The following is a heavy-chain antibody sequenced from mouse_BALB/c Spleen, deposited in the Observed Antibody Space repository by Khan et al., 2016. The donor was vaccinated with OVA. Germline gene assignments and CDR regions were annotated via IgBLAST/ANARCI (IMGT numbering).Heavy chain of an antibody. Sequence: EVQLQESGAELGRPGSSVKLSCKTSGSTFTSYGIKWVKQRPGQGLEWIGYIYPGNGYTEYNEKFQGKAILTSDTSSSTAYMQLRSLTSEDSAMYFCTTSYYRYYFDYCGQCTTLTVSS. V-gene: IGHV1S134*01. J-gene: IGHJ2*01. CDR3: TTSYYRYYFDY. CDR2: IYPGNGYT. D-gene: IGHD2-12*01. CDR1: GSTFTSYG.